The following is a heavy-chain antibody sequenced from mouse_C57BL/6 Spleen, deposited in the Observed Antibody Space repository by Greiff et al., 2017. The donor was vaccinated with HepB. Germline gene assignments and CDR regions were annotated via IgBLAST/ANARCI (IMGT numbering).Heavy chain of an antibody. Sequence: VQLQQSGPELVKPGASVKISCKASGYAFSSSWMNWVKQRPGKGLEWIGRIYPGDGDTNYNGKFKGKATLTADKSSSTAYMQLSSLTSEDSAVYFCARWDGYFDVWGTGTTVTVSS. V-gene: IGHV1-82*01. D-gene: IGHD4-1*01. J-gene: IGHJ1*03. CDR1: GYAFSSSW. CDR3: ARWDGYFDV. CDR2: IYPGDGDT.